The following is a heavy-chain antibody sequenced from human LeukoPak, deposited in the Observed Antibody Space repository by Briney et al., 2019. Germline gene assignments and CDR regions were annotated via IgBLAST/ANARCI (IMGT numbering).Heavy chain of an antibody. Sequence: GGSLRLSCAASGFTFSSYWMSWVRQAPGKGLEWVANIKQDGSEKYYVDSVKGRFTISRDNAKNSLYLQMNSLRAEDTAVYYCARGVVAAFYYYYMDVWGKGTTVTVSS. V-gene: IGHV3-7*04. CDR2: IKQDGSEK. D-gene: IGHD2-15*01. CDR3: ARGVVAAFYYYYMDV. CDR1: GFTFSSYW. J-gene: IGHJ6*03.